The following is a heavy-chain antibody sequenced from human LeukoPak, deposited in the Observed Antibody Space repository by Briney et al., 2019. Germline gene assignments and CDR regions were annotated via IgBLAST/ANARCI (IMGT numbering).Heavy chain of an antibody. Sequence: GASVKVSCKASGYTFTGYYMHWVRQAPEQGLEWMGWINPNSGGTNYAQKFQGRVTMTRDTSISTAYMELSRLRSDDTAVYYCALGATSIADDTLRLDVWGQGTTVTVSS. J-gene: IGHJ6*02. V-gene: IGHV1-2*02. CDR3: ALGATSIADDTLRLDV. CDR1: GYTFTGYY. D-gene: IGHD6-6*01. CDR2: INPNSGGT.